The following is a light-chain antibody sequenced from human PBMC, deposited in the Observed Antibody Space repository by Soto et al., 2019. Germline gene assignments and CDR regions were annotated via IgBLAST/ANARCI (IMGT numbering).Light chain of an antibody. V-gene: IGKV3-20*01. CDR3: QQYGNSPPFT. CDR1: QSVSSSY. CDR2: GAS. Sequence: EIVLTQSPGTLSLSPGERATLSCMASQSVSSSYLAWYQQKPGQAPRLLIYGASSRATGIPDRFSGSGSGTDFTLTINRLEPEDFAVYFCQQYGNSPPFTFGQGTKVEIK. J-gene: IGKJ2*01.